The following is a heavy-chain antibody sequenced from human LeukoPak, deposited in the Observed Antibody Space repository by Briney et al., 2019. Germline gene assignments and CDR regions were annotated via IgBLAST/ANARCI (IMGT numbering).Heavy chain of an antibody. D-gene: IGHD5-18*01. J-gene: IGHJ4*02. CDR1: GFTFSNYA. Sequence: GGSLRLSCAASGFTFSNYAMHWVRQAPGKGLEWVARIASDGSSQHYADSVKGRVTISRDNSRNILYLQVNSLRAEDTAVYYCARDGDYSSGYGKDYWGQGTLVTVSS. CDR3: ARDGDYSSGYGKDY. CDR2: IASDGSSQ. V-gene: IGHV3-30-3*01.